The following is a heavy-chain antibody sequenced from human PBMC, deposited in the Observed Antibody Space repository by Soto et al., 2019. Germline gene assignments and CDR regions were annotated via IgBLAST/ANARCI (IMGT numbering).Heavy chain of an antibody. D-gene: IGHD3-22*01. J-gene: IGHJ4*02. CDR2: IKSKTDGGTT. V-gene: IGHV3-15*01. Sequence: GGSLRLSCAASGFTFSNAWMSWVRQAPGKGLEWVGRIKSKTDGGTTDYAAPVKGRFTISRDDSKNTLYLQMNSLKTEDTAVYYCTTGHYDSSGYYYGGDYWGQGTLVTVSS. CDR1: GFTFSNAW. CDR3: TTGHYDSSGYYYGGDY.